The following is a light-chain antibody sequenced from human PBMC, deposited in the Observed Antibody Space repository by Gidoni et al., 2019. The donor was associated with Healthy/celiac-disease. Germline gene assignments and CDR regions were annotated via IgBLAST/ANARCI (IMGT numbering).Light chain of an antibody. CDR2: DAS. J-gene: IGKJ1*01. Sequence: EIVLTQSPATLSLSPGERATISCRASQSVSSYLAWYQQKPGQAPRLLIYDASNRATGIPARFSGSGSGTDFTLTISSLEPEDFAVYYCQQRSRAFXQXTKVEIK. CDR1: QSVSSY. CDR3: QQRSRA. V-gene: IGKV3-11*01.